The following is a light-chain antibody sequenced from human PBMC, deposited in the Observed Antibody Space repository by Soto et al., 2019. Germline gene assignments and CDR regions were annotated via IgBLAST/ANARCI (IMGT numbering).Light chain of an antibody. CDR1: SGDVDDFKY. Sequence: QSVLTQPRSVSGSPGQSVTISCTATSGDVDDFKYVSWYQQHPGKGPKLVIYDVSKRPSGVPDRFSGSKSGNTASLTISGLQAEDEADYYCCSYAVNYVVFGGGTQLTVL. V-gene: IGLV2-11*01. CDR3: CSYAVNYVV. J-gene: IGLJ3*02. CDR2: DVS.